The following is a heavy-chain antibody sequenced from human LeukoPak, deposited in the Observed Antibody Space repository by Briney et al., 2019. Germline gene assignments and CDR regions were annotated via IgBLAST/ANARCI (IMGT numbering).Heavy chain of an antibody. J-gene: IGHJ4*02. Sequence: GGSLRLSCAASGFTFYNYAMHWVRQAPGKGLEYVSAISWNRGSTGYADSVKGRFTISRDNAKNSLYLQMNSLRAEDMALYYCVRFGGKTQYYFDYWGQGTLVTVSS. CDR3: VRFGGKTQYYFDY. CDR1: GFTFYNYA. D-gene: IGHD3-10*01. V-gene: IGHV3-9*03. CDR2: ISWNRGST.